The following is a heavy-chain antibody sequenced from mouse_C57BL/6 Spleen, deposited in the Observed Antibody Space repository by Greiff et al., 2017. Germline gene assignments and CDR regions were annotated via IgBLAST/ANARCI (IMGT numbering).Heavy chain of an antibody. D-gene: IGHD1-1*01. Sequence: DVMLVESGGGLVKPGGSLKLSCAASGFTFSDYGMHWVRQAPGKGLEWVAYISRGSSSTYYADTVTGRFTLSKDKAKNPLVLQMTRLRSEDTAMYYCAGPVLRTWYCDVGGTGTTGTVSS. CDR2: ISRGSSST. V-gene: IGHV5-17*01. CDR1: GFTFSDYG. J-gene: IGHJ1*03. CDR3: AGPVLRTWYCDV.